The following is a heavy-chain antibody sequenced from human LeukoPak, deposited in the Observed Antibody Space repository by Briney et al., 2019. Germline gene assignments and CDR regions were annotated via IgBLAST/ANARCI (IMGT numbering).Heavy chain of an antibody. D-gene: IGHD6-13*01. Sequence: VGSLRLSCAACVFTLCRYWISWVRQAPGKGLEWVANIKQDGSEKYYVDSVKGRFTISRDNAKNSLYLQMNSLRAEDTAVYYCAREAAAAHPDDWGQGTLVVVSA. V-gene: IGHV3-7*05. J-gene: IGHJ4*02. CDR2: IKQDGSEK. CDR3: AREAAAAHPDD. CDR1: VFTLCRYW.